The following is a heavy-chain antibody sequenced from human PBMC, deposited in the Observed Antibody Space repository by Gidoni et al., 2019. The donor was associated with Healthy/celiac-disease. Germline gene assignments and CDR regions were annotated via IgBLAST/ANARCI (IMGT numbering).Heavy chain of an antibody. Sequence: QITLKESGRTLVKPTQTLTLTCTFSGFSLSTSGVGVCCIRQPPGKALEWLALIYWDDVKRYTPSLKSRLTITKDTSKNQVVLTMTNMDPVDTATYYCAYSVDTMMSLGDAFDIWGQGTMVTVSS. J-gene: IGHJ3*02. V-gene: IGHV2-5*02. CDR1: GFSLSTSGVG. D-gene: IGHD3-22*01. CDR2: IYWDDVK. CDR3: AYSVDTMMSLGDAFDI.